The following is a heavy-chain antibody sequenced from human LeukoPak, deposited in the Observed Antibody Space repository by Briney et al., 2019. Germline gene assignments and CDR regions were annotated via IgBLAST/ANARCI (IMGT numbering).Heavy chain of an antibody. Sequence: PSETLSLTCTVSGGSISSYYWTWIRQPPGKGLEWIGDIDHGGSTNYNPSLRSRGSISSDTSKIQFSLELTSVTAAATAVYYCARLKATVSIHAYFDSWGQGTLVTVSS. CDR2: IDHGGST. V-gene: IGHV4-59*01. D-gene: IGHD4-17*01. CDR1: GGSISSYY. J-gene: IGHJ4*02. CDR3: ARLKATVSIHAYFDS.